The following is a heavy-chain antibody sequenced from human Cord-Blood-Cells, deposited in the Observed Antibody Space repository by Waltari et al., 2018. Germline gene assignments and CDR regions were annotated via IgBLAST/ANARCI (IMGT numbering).Heavy chain of an antibody. J-gene: IGHJ2*01. Sequence: GPGLVKPSQTLSLTCTVAGGSISSGGYYWSWIRQHPGKGLGWVGYIYYSGSTYYNPSLKSRVTISVDTSKDQFSLKLSSVTAADTAVYDCARDRLMQTETGVYWYCDLWGRGTLVTVSS. CDR3: ARDRLMQTETGVYWYCDL. CDR1: GGSISSGGYY. V-gene: IGHV4-31*03. D-gene: IGHD7-27*01. CDR2: IYYSGST.